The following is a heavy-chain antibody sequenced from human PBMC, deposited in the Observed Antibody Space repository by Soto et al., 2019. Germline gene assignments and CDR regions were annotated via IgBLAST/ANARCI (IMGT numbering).Heavy chain of an antibody. Sequence: QVQLQESGPGLVKPSETLSLTCTVSGGSISSYYWSWIRQPPGKGLEWIGYIYYSGSTKCNPSLKSRVTISVDTSKNQFSLKLSSVTAADTAVYYCANHVATTAFDIWGQGTMVTVSS. J-gene: IGHJ3*02. V-gene: IGHV4-59*08. CDR3: ANHVATTAFDI. CDR1: GGSISSYY. CDR2: IYYSGST. D-gene: IGHD1-1*01.